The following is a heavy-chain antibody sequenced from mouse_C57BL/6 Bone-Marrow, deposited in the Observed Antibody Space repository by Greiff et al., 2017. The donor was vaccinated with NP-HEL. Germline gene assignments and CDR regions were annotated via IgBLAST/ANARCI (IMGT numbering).Heavy chain of an antibody. Sequence: QVQLKESGAELVRPGASVTLSCKASGYTFTDYEMHWVKQTPVHGLEWIGAIDPETGGTAYNQKFKGKAILTADKSSSTAYMELRSLTSEDSAVYYCTRSITTVVATRWYYAMDYWGQGTSVTVSS. CDR2: IDPETGGT. D-gene: IGHD1-1*01. V-gene: IGHV1-15*01. CDR1: GYTFTDYE. CDR3: TRSITTVVATRWYYAMDY. J-gene: IGHJ4*01.